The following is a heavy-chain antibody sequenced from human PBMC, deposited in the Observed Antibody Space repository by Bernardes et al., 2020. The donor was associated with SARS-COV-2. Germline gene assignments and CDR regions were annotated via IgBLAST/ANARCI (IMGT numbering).Heavy chain of an antibody. J-gene: IGHJ3*02. CDR2: FDPEDGET. Sequence: ASVKVSCKVSGYTLTEFSIHWVRQAPEKGLEWMGHFDPEDGETIYAQKFQGRVTMTEDTSTDTAYMELSSLTSEDTAVYYCATEAPSGTPFFGVIIYAFYMWGQGTMVTVSS. CDR1: GYTLTEFS. CDR3: ATEAPSGTPFFGVIIYAFYM. D-gene: IGHD3-3*01. V-gene: IGHV1-24*01.